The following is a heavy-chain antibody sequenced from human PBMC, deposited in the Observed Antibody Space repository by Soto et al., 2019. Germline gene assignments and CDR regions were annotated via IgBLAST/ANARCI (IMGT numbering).Heavy chain of an antibody. J-gene: IGHJ4*02. Sequence: SETLSLTCSVSRASISSGGYYWSWIRQHPGKGLEWIGYIYYDGSTYYNPSLRSRVIISVDTSKNHFYLKLNSVTAADTAVYYCAREGYGDYGIDYWGQGTLVTVSS. D-gene: IGHD4-17*01. CDR3: AREGYGDYGIDY. V-gene: IGHV4-31*03. CDR2: IYYDGST. CDR1: RASISSGGYY.